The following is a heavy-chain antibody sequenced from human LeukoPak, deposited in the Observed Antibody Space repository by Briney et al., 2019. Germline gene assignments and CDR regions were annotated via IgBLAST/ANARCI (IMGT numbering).Heavy chain of an antibody. V-gene: IGHV4-34*01. CDR2: IHPHGIF. CDR3: ARGRDRSKAGDL. CDR1: GGSCDDYY. J-gene: IGHJ5*02. Sequence: SETLSLTCAVHGGSCDDYYCSWIRQPPGKGLEWIGEIHPHGIFYYNSSLTSRVTISIDASKSQFSLRLTSVTAADTAFYYCARGRDRSKAGDLWGQGSLVIVSS. D-gene: IGHD5-24*01.